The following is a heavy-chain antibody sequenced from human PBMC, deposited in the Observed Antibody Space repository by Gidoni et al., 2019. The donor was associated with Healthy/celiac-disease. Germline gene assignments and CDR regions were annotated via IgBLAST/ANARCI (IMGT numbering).Heavy chain of an antibody. Sequence: EVQLVESGGGLVQPGGSLRLSCAASGFTFSSYSMTWGRQAPGKGLEWVSYISSSSSTIYYADSVKGRFTISRDNAKNSLYLQMNSLRDEDTAVYYCARDSGPYDFWSGYSLTFDYWGQGTLVTVSS. D-gene: IGHD3-3*01. CDR2: ISSSSSTI. J-gene: IGHJ4*02. CDR1: GFTFSSYS. CDR3: ARDSGPYDFWSGYSLTFDY. V-gene: IGHV3-48*02.